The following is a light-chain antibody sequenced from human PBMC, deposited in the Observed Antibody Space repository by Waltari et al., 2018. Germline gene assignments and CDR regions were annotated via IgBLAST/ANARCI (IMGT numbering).Light chain of an antibody. Sequence: DIQMTQSPSSLSASVGDRVSIACPASQYISDYLNWYQQKPGKAPKLLISAASSLQSGVPSRFSGSGSGTVFTLTISNLQPEDFATYYCQQSKNAPLTFGGGTRVEI. CDR2: AAS. CDR3: QQSKNAPLT. CDR1: QYISDY. J-gene: IGKJ4*01. V-gene: IGKV1-39*01.